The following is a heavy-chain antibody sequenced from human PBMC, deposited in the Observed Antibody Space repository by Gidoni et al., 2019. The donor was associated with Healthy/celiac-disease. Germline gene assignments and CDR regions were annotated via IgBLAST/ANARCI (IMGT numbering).Heavy chain of an antibody. V-gene: IGHV3-30*18. CDR1: GSTFRSDG. J-gene: IGHJ6*02. Sequence: QVQLVASGGGVVHPGRPRRPYGAASGSTFRSDGIPWVRRAPGKGLEWVAVISYDGSNKYYADSVKGRFTISRDNSKNTLYLQMNSLRAEDTAVYYCAKDYVGYSGSYTTQYYYYYGMDVWGQGTTVTVSS. CDR2: ISYDGSNK. CDR3: AKDYVGYSGSYTTQYYYYYGMDV. D-gene: IGHD1-26*01.